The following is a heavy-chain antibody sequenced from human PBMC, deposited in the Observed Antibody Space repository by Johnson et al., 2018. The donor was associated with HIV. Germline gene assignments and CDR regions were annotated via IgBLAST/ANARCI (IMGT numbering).Heavy chain of an antibody. Sequence: VQLVESGGGVVQPGGSLRLSCAASGFIFSDHYMDWVRQAPGKGLEWVSAISGSGGSTYYADSVKGRFTISSDNSKNTLYLQMNSLRAEDPAVYYCAKDHWVVGSWQAFDIWCQGTMVTVSS. CDR2: ISGSGGST. J-gene: IGHJ3*02. D-gene: IGHD6-13*01. CDR3: AKDHWVVGSWQAFDI. CDR1: GFIFSDHY. V-gene: IGHV3-23*04.